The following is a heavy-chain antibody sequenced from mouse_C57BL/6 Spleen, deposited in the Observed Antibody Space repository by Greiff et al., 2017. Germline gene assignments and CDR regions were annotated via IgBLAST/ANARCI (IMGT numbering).Heavy chain of an antibody. CDR1: GFTFSSYA. J-gene: IGHJ4*01. CDR3: TRVPPTVVGNYYAMDY. D-gene: IGHD1-1*01. CDR2: ISSGGDYI. V-gene: IGHV5-9-1*02. Sequence: EVKVVESGEGLVKPGGSLKLSCAASGFTFSSYAMSWVRQTPEKRLEWVAYISSGGDYIYYADTVKGRFTISRDNARNTLYLQMSSLKSEDTAMYYCTRVPPTVVGNYYAMDYWGQGTSVTVSS.